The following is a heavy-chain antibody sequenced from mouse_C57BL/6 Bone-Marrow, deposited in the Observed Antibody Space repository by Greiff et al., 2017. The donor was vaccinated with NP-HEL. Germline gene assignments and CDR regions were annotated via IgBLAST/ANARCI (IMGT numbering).Heavy chain of an antibody. CDR3: ARSSITTVVATSPYFDY. J-gene: IGHJ2*01. V-gene: IGHV1-7*01. CDR2: INPSSGYT. D-gene: IGHD1-1*01. Sequence: QVQLKESGAELAKPGASVKLSCKASGYTFTSYWMHWVKQRPGQGLEWIGYINPSSGYTKYNQKFKDKATLTADKSSSTAYMQLSSLTYEDSAVYYGARSSITTVVATSPYFDYWGQGTTLTVSS. CDR1: GYTFTSYW.